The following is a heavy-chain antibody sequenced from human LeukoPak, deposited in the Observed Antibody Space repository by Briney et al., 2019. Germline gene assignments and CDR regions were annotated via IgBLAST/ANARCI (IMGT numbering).Heavy chain of an antibody. J-gene: IGHJ6*02. Sequence: ASVKVSCKASGYTFTGYYMHWVRQAPGQGLEWMGWIKPNSDGTNYSQKFQGRVTMTRDTSISTAYMELSRLRSDDTAVYYCARGHPVTYCSSTSCYYYYYGMDVWGQGTTVTVSS. CDR1: GYTFTGYY. CDR2: IKPNSDGT. CDR3: ARGHPVTYCSSTSCYYYYYGMDV. V-gene: IGHV1-2*02. D-gene: IGHD2-2*01.